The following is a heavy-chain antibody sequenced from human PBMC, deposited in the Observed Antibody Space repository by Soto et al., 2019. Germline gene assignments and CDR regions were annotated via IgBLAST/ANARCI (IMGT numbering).Heavy chain of an antibody. D-gene: IGHD3-16*01. CDR2: INPSGGST. Sequence: ASVKVSCKASGGTFNNHAINWVRQAPGQGLEWMGIINPSGGSTSYAQKFQGRVTMTRDTSTSTVYMELSSLRSEDTAVYYCASTLYDPRINYGMDVWGQGTTVTVSS. CDR3: ASTLYDPRINYGMDV. V-gene: IGHV1-46*02. CDR1: GGTFNNHA. J-gene: IGHJ6*02.